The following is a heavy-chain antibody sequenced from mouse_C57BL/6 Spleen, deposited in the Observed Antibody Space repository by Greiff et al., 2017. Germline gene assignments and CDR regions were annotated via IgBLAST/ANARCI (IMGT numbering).Heavy chain of an antibody. J-gene: IGHJ2*01. CDR1: GYTFTDYY. D-gene: IGHD6-5*01. CDR2: INPNNGGT. CDR3: ARSYRY. V-gene: IGHV1-26*01. Sequence: VQLQQSGPELVKPGASVKISCKASGYTFTDYYMNWVKQSHGKSLEWIGDINPNNGGTSYNQKFKGKATLTVDKSSSTAYMELRSLTSEDSAVXYCARSYRYGGQGTTLTVSS.